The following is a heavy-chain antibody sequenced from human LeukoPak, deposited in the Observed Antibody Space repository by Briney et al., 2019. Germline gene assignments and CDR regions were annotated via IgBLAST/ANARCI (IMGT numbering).Heavy chain of an antibody. Sequence: GGSLRLSCAASGFTFSSYWMSWVRQAPGKGLEWVANIKQDGSEKYYVDSVKGRFTISRDNAKNSLYLQMNSLRAEDTAVYYCARDGDDSSGYPPLNYYMDVWGKGATVTVSS. V-gene: IGHV3-7*01. D-gene: IGHD3-22*01. CDR2: IKQDGSEK. CDR3: ARDGDDSSGYPPLNYYMDV. J-gene: IGHJ6*03. CDR1: GFTFSSYW.